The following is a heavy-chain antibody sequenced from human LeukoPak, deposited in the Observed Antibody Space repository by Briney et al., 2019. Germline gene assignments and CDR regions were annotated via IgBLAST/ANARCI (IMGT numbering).Heavy chain of an antibody. CDR1: GFTVSSNY. D-gene: IGHD6-13*01. J-gene: IGHJ4*02. Sequence: PGGSLRLSCAVSGFTVSSNYMSWVRQAPGKGLEWVSVIYIGGSTYYADSVKGRFTVSRDNSKNALYLQMNSLRAEDTAVYYCARDRNAAATDYWGQGTLVTVSS. CDR3: ARDRNAAATDY. CDR2: IYIGGST. V-gene: IGHV3-66*01.